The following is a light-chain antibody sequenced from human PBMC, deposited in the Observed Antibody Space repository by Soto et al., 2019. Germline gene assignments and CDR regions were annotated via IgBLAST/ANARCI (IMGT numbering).Light chain of an antibody. J-gene: IGKJ1*01. CDR2: KAS. V-gene: IGKV1-5*03. CDR1: QSISSW. Sequence: DIHMTQSPSTLSASIGDGVTITFRASQSISSWLAWYQQKPGKAPKLLIYKASSLESGVPSRFSGSGSGTEFTLTISSLQPDDFATYYCQQYNSYWTFGQGTKVDIK. CDR3: QQYNSYWT.